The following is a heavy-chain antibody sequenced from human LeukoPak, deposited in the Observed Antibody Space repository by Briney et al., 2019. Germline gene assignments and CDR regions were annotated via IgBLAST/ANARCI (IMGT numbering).Heavy chain of an antibody. CDR1: GFTFSMYW. Sequence: PGGSLRLSCAASGFTFSMYWMNWVRQSPGKGLEWVADIKQDGSEKYYVDSVKGRFTISRDNAKNSLYLQMNSLRAEDTAVYYCARICITLVRGVITGIDYWGQGTLVTVSS. V-gene: IGHV3-7*01. CDR2: IKQDGSEK. CDR3: ARICITLVRGVITGIDY. J-gene: IGHJ4*02. D-gene: IGHD3-10*01.